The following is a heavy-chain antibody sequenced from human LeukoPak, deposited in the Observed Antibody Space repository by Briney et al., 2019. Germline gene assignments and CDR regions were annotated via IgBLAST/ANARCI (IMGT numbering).Heavy chain of an antibody. CDR1: GFTFSSYS. Sequence: GGSLRLSCAASGFTFSSYSMNWVRQAPGKGLEWVSSISSSSSYIYYADSVKGRFTISRDNSKNTLYLQMNSLRAEDTAVYYCAKDRGYSYGISEYWVQGTLVTVSS. V-gene: IGHV3-21*04. CDR2: ISSSSSYI. J-gene: IGHJ4*02. CDR3: AKDRGYSYGISEY. D-gene: IGHD5-18*01.